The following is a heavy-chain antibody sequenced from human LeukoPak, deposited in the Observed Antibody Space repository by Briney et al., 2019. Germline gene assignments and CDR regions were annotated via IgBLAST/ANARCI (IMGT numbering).Heavy chain of an antibody. CDR2: ISAYNGNT. V-gene: IGHV1-18*01. Sequence: ASVKVSCKTSGYTFTSYGISWVRQAPGQGLEWMGWISAYNGNTNYAQMLQGRVTMTTDTSTSTAYMELRSLRSDDTAVYYCARVWLDSSSWARLDPWGQGTLVTVSS. J-gene: IGHJ5*02. CDR3: ARVWLDSSSWARLDP. CDR1: GYTFTSYG. D-gene: IGHD6-13*01.